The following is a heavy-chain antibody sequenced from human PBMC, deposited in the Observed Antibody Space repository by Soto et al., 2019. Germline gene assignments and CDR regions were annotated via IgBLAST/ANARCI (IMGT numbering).Heavy chain of an antibody. CDR2: INGDGSDI. Sequence: PGGSLRLSCGASGFAFSNYWMHWVRQVPGRGLVWVSRINGDGSDIKYADSVKGRFTISRDNAKNTLYLQMNSLRAEDTAVHYCARDQTTGDWFDAWGQGTLVTVS. CDR3: ARDQTTGDWFDA. CDR1: GFAFSNYW. D-gene: IGHD4-17*01. V-gene: IGHV3-74*03. J-gene: IGHJ5*02.